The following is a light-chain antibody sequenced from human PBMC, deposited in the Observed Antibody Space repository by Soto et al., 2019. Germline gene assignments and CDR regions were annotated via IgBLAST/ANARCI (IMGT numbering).Light chain of an antibody. CDR1: LSLPSPS. CDR2: GAS. V-gene: IGKV3-20*01. CDR3: QQYGSSLGVT. Sequence: ELVLTQSPGTLSLSPGDRATLSCRASLSLPSPSLAWYHQRPVQAPRVLIYGASTRATGIPARFSGSGPGTEFTLTSSTLQSEDFAVYYCQQYGSSLGVTFGGGTKVDIK. J-gene: IGKJ4*01.